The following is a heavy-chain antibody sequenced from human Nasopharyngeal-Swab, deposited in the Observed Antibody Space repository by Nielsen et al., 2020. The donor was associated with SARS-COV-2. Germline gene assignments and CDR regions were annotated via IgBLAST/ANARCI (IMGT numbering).Heavy chain of an antibody. CDR2: ISGGGEST. CDR3: ARDPSFVGSLEFDQ. V-gene: IGHV3-23*01. CDR1: GFTFSEYA. Sequence: GESLKISCAASGFTFSEYAFHWVRQAPGKGLEWVSVISGGGESTHYADSVKGRFGISRVDSRETVYLQMDSLRAEDTAVYYCARDPSFVGSLEFDQWGRGTLVTVSS. D-gene: IGHD1-26*01. J-gene: IGHJ4*02.